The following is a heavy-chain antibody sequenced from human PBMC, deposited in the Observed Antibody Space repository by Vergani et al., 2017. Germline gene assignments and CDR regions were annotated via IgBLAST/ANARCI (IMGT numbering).Heavy chain of an antibody. J-gene: IGHJ4*02. CDR2: IYYSENK. CDR3: ARHLRGYSYGVFDY. D-gene: IGHD5-18*01. CDR1: GGSITYGAFS. V-gene: IGHV4-39*01. Sequence: QLQLQESGPGLVKPSETLSLTCTVSGGSITYGAFSWGWIRQSPGKGLEWIGSIYYSENKFYNPSLESRVTLSIDTTKNQFSLKLKSVTAADTAVYYCARHLRGYSYGVFDYWGQGREVTVSS.